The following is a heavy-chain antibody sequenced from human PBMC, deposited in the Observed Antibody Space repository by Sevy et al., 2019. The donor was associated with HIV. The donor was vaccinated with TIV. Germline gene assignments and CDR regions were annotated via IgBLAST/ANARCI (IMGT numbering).Heavy chain of an antibody. CDR1: GFTFSDHY. V-gene: IGHV3-72*01. J-gene: IGHJ4*02. CDR2: TRKKADGYTT. D-gene: IGHD6-13*01. Sequence: GGSLRLSCVASGFTFSDHYMEWVRQAPGKGLEWVGRTRKKADGYTTEYAASVKGRFTISRDESKNSLYVQMNSLKAEDTAVYYCATHAGIAAAGRVFDYLGQGTLVTVSS. CDR3: ATHAGIAAAGRVFDY.